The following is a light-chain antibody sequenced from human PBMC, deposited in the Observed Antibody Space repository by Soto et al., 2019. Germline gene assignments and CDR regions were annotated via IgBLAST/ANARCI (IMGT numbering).Light chain of an antibody. V-gene: IGLV2-14*01. CDR3: SSYTSSSVYV. Sequence: QSVLTQPASVSGSPGQSITISCTGTSSDVGGYNYVSWYQQHPGKAPKLMIYEVSNRPSGVSNRFSGSKSGNTASLTISGLQAGDEADYYCSSYTSSSVYVFGTGTKLTVL. CDR1: SSDVGGYNY. CDR2: EVS. J-gene: IGLJ1*01.